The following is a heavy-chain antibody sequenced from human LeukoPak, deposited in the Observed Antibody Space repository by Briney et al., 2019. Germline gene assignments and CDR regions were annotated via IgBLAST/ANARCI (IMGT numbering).Heavy chain of an antibody. CDR1: GGSISSYY. CDR3: ARLGYNDYVARYFDL. Sequence: SETLSLTCTVSGGSISSYYWSWIRQPPGKGLEWIGYLYHSGTTNYNPSLKSRVTISVDTSKNEFSLKLTSVTAADTAVYYCARLGYNDYVARYFDLWGRGTLVTVSS. CDR2: LYHSGTT. J-gene: IGHJ2*01. D-gene: IGHD5-24*01. V-gene: IGHV4-59*08.